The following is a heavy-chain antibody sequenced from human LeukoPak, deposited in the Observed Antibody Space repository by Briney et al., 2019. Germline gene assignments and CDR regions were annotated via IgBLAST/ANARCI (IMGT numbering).Heavy chain of an antibody. J-gene: IGHJ4*02. V-gene: IGHV4-39*01. CDR3: ARLYGSTLYFDY. Sequence: SETLSLTCTVFGGSISSSSYHWAWIRQPPGKGLEWIGNMYYSGSTYYNPSLKSRVTLSVDTPKNQFSLKMSSVSAADTALYYCARLYGSTLYFDYWGQGTLVTVSS. CDR1: GGSISSSSYH. D-gene: IGHD3-22*01. CDR2: MYYSGST.